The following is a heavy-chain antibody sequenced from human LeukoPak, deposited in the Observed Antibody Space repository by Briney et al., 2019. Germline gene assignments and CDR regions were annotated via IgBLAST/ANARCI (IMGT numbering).Heavy chain of an antibody. J-gene: IGHJ4*02. Sequence: GGSLRLSCAVSGFTFSSYSMTWVRQAPGKGLEWVSYISSTSSTVYYADSVKGRFTISRDNVKNSLYLQMNSLRAEDTAVYYCAKFEFGFWGQGTLVTVSS. D-gene: IGHD3-16*01. CDR3: AKFEFGF. V-gene: IGHV3-48*01. CDR1: GFTFSSYS. CDR2: ISSTSSTV.